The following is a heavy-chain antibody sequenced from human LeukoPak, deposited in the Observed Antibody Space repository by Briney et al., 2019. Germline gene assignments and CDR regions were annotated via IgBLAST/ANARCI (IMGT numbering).Heavy chain of an antibody. J-gene: IGHJ4*02. CDR3: ARDVTGRSEY. V-gene: IGHV3-7*01. D-gene: IGHD1-14*01. CDR1: GFTVSDNN. Sequence: GGSLGLSCAASGFTVSDNNMIWVRQAPGRGLEWVANIKRDGGEKYYVDSVKGRFTISRDNAKNSLYLHMSSLRAEDTAVYFCARDVTGRSEYWGQGTLVTVSS. CDR2: IKRDGGEK.